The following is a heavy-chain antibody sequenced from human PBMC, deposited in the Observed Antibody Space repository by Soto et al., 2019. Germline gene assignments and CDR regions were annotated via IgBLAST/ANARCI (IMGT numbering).Heavy chain of an antibody. D-gene: IGHD2-15*01. CDR1: GGTFSSYA. V-gene: IGHV1-69*12. CDR2: IIPIFGTA. CDR3: ARVEDTGYYYGMDV. Sequence: QVQLVQSGAEVKKPGSSVKVSCKASGGTFSSYAISWVRQAPGQGLEWMGGIIPIFGTANYAQKFQGRVTITADESTSTAYRELSSLRSEDTAVYYCARVEDTGYYYGMDVWGQGTTVTVSS. J-gene: IGHJ6*02.